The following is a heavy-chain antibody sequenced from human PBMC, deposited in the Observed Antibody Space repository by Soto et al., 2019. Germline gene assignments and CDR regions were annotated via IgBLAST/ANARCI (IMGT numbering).Heavy chain of an antibody. CDR3: ASGAMDKVPYGRAFDI. Sequence: QVQLVQSGAEVKKPGSSVKVSCKASGGTFSSYAISWVRQAPGQGLEWMGGIIPIFGTANYAQKFQGRVTITADESTSTAYMELSSLRAEDSAVYYCASGAMDKVPYGRAFDIWGQGTMVTVSS. D-gene: IGHD5-18*01. CDR2: IIPIFGTA. J-gene: IGHJ3*02. CDR1: GGTFSSYA. V-gene: IGHV1-69*01.